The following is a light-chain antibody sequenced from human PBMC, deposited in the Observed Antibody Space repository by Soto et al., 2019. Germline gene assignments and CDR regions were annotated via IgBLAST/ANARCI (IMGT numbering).Light chain of an antibody. J-gene: IGKJ1*01. CDR2: GAS. CDR3: QQYNNWPVT. V-gene: IGKV3-15*01. Sequence: EIVMTRSPATLSVSPGERATLSCRASQSVSSNLAWYQQKPGQAPRLLIYGASTRATGIPARFSGSGSGTEFTLTISSLQSEDFAVYYCQQYNNWPVTFGQGIKV. CDR1: QSVSSN.